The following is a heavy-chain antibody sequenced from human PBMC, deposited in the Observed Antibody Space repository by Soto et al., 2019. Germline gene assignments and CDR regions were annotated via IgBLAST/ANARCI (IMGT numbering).Heavy chain of an antibody. Sequence: SETLSLTCTVSGGSISSSSYYWGWIRQPPGKGLEWIGSIYYSGSTYYNPSLKSRVTISVDTSKNQFSLKLSSVTAADTAVYYCARHFTYYYGSGSFNWFDPWGQGTLVTAPQ. CDR2: IYYSGST. CDR1: GGSISSSSYY. CDR3: ARHFTYYYGSGSFNWFDP. D-gene: IGHD3-10*01. V-gene: IGHV4-39*01. J-gene: IGHJ5*02.